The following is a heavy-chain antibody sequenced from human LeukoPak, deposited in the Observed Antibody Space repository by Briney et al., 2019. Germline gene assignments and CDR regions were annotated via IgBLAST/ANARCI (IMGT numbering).Heavy chain of an antibody. CDR1: GFTFSSYA. CDR2: ISGSGTGT. Sequence: PGGSLRLSCAASGFTFSSYAMSWVRQAPGKGLYWVSAISGSGTGTYYADSVKGRFTFSRDNSKNTLYLQMNSLRAEDTAVYYCAKEGGTGTRFDYWGQGTLVTVSS. CDR3: AKEGGTGTRFDY. D-gene: IGHD1-7*01. V-gene: IGHV3-23*01. J-gene: IGHJ4*02.